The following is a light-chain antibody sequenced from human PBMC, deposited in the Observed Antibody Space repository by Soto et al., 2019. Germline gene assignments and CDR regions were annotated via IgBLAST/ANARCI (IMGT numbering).Light chain of an antibody. Sequence: QSVLTQPPSVSGAPGQRVTISCTGSSSNIGAGYDVHWYQQLPGTAPKLLIYDNTNRPSGVPDRFSGSKSGTSASLAITGLQAEDEADCYCQSYDTSLSGSWVFGTGTKLTVL. CDR2: DNT. CDR1: SSNIGAGYD. J-gene: IGLJ1*01. CDR3: QSYDTSLSGSWV. V-gene: IGLV1-40*01.